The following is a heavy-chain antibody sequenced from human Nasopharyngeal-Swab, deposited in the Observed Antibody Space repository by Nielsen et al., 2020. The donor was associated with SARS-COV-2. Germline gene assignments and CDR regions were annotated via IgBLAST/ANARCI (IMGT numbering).Heavy chain of an antibody. Sequence: GESLKISCAASGFTFSSYWMSWVRQAPGKGLEWVANIKQDGSEKYHVDSVKGRFTISRDNAENTVYLQMNSLRVEDMAVYYCARWAYDAENAFDYWGQGTLVTVSS. J-gene: IGHJ4*02. D-gene: IGHD3-22*01. CDR2: IKQDGSEK. CDR3: ARWAYDAENAFDY. V-gene: IGHV3-7*02. CDR1: GFTFSSYW.